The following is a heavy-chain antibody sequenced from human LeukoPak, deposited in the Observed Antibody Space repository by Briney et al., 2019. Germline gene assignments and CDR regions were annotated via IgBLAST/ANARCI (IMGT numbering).Heavy chain of an antibody. D-gene: IGHD6-13*01. CDR2: IWYDGSNK. V-gene: IGHV3-33*01. CDR3: ASSVAAGTGDAFDI. J-gene: IGHJ3*02. Sequence: GGSLRLSCAASGFTFSIYGMHWVREAPGKGLGRVAVIWYDGSNKYYADSVKGRFTISRDNSKNTLYLQMNSLRAEDTAVYYCASSVAAGTGDAFDIWGQGTMVTVSS. CDR1: GFTFSIYG.